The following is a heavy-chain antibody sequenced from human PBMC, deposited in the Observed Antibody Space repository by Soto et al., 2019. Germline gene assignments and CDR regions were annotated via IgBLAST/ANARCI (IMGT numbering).Heavy chain of an antibody. Sequence: QVQLVQSGAEVKKPGASVKVSCKASGYTFTGYYMHWVRQAPGQGLEWMGWINPNSGGTNYAQKFQGRVTMTRDTSISTAYMELSRLRSDDTAVYYCARDLVDRRRGYSYVDYYYYGMDVWGQGTTVTVSS. CDR3: ARDLVDRRRGYSYVDYYYYGMDV. CDR2: INPNSGGT. D-gene: IGHD5-18*01. CDR1: GYTFTGYY. V-gene: IGHV1-2*02. J-gene: IGHJ6*02.